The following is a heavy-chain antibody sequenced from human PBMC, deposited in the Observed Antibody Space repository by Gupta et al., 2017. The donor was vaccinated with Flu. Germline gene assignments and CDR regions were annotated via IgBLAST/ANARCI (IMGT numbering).Heavy chain of an antibody. V-gene: IGHV3-23*01. Sequence: MNWVRQAPVKGLGWVSAIDDSGGSTYYADSVKGRFTISRDNSKNTLYLQMNSLRAEDTAVYYCATLYGDYPDYWGQGTPVTVSS. CDR2: IDDSGGST. CDR3: ATLYGDYPDY. J-gene: IGHJ4*02. D-gene: IGHD4-17*01.